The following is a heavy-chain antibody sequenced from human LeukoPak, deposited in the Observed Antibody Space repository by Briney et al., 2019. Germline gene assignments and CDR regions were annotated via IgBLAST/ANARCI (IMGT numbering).Heavy chain of an antibody. J-gene: IGHJ4*02. V-gene: IGHV1-46*01. Sequence: ASVTVSFKSSGYTFTIYHMHWVRQPPGQGHEWKGVVKSSGDITLYAQKFQGRVTVTRDTSTSTVYMELRSLRSEDTAVYYCVREDPNTYFFDFWGQGTLVTVSS. CDR3: VREDPNTYFFDF. CDR1: GYTFTIYH. CDR2: VKSSGDIT. D-gene: IGHD3-16*01.